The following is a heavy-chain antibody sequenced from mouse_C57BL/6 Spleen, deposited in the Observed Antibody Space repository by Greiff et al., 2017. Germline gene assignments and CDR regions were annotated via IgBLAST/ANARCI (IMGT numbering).Heavy chain of an antibody. CDR2: ISSGGDYI. CDR3: TRDNGSRTRYFDV. CDR1: GFTFSSYA. V-gene: IGHV5-9-1*02. J-gene: IGHJ1*03. D-gene: IGHD1-1*01. Sequence: EVKLVVSGEGLVKPGGSLKLSCAASGFTFSSYAMSWVRQTPEKRLEWVAYISSGGDYIYYADTVKGRFTISRDNARNTLYLQMSSLKSEDTAMYYCTRDNGSRTRYFDVWGTGTTVTVSS.